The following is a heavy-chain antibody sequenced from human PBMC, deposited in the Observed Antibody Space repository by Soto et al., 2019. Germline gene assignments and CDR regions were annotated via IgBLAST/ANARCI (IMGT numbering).Heavy chain of an antibody. J-gene: IGHJ6*02. Sequence: GASVKVSCKASGYTFTSYGISWVRQAPGQGLEWMGWISAYNGNTNFAQKLQDRVTMTTDTSTSTAYMELRSLRSDDTAVYYRARDTQYSYYGMDVWGQGTTVTVSS. V-gene: IGHV1-18*01. CDR3: ARDTQYSYYGMDV. CDR2: ISAYNGNT. CDR1: GYTFTSYG.